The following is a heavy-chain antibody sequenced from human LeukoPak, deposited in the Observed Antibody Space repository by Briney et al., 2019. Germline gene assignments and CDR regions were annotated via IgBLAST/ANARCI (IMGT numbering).Heavy chain of an antibody. CDR3: AREFGGYCTNGVCYLGAFDI. J-gene: IGHJ3*02. Sequence: PSETLSLTCTVSGGSISSYYWSWIRQPAGKGLEWIGRIYTSGSTNYNPSLKSRVTMSVDTSKNQFSLKLSSVTAADTAVYYCAREFGGYCTNGVCYLGAFDIWGQGTMVTVSS. CDR2: IYTSGST. D-gene: IGHD2-8*01. CDR1: GGSISSYY. V-gene: IGHV4-4*07.